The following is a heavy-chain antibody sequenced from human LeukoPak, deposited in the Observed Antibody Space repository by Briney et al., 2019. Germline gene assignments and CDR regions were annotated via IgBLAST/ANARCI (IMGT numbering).Heavy chain of an antibody. Sequence: GGSLGLSCAASGFTFSSYSMNWVRQAPGKGLEWVSSISSSSSYIYYADSVKGRFTISRDNAKNSLYLQMNSLRAEDTAVYYCARDHPGYSYGRDYWGQGTLVTVSS. V-gene: IGHV3-21*01. D-gene: IGHD5-18*01. CDR3: ARDHPGYSYGRDY. CDR2: ISSSSSYI. CDR1: GFTFSSYS. J-gene: IGHJ4*02.